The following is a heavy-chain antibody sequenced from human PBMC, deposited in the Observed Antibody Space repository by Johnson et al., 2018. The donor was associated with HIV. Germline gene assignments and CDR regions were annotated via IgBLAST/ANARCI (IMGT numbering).Heavy chain of an antibody. CDR2: IRYDGSEK. Sequence: QVKLVESGGGVVQPGGSLRLSCAASGFSFSSYGMHWVRQAPGKGLEWVAFIRYDGSEKYYVDSVKGRFTISRDNAKNSLYLQMNSLRAEDTAVYYCAREVAGDYGDSPGAVDIWGQGTVVTISS. V-gene: IGHV3-30*02. D-gene: IGHD4-17*01. CDR1: GFSFSSYG. CDR3: AREVAGDYGDSPGAVDI. J-gene: IGHJ3*02.